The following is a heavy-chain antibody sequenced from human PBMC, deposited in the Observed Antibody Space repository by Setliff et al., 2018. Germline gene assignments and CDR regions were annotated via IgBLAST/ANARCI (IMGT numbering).Heavy chain of an antibody. Sequence: SETLSLTCTVSGGSISSSSYYWNWIRQSPGKGLEWIGSIYYSGITYYNPYLKSRVTISVDTSKNQFSLKLSSVTAADTAVYYCARSFSRREKFLLDYWGQGALVTVSS. CDR2: IYYSGIT. CDR3: ARSFSRREKFLLDY. V-gene: IGHV4-39*07. CDR1: GGSISSSSYY. J-gene: IGHJ4*02.